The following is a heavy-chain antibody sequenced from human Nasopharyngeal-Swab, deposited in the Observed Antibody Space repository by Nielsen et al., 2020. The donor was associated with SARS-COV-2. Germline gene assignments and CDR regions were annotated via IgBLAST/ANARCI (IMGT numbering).Heavy chain of an antibody. D-gene: IGHD3-16*01. Sequence: WIRQPPGKGLEWIGYIYYSGSTNYNPSLKSRVTLSVDTSKNQFSLKLSSVTAADTAVYYCARVEGGFYRPYYYGMDVWGQGTTVTVSS. J-gene: IGHJ6*02. CDR2: IYYSGST. CDR3: ARVEGGFYRPYYYGMDV. V-gene: IGHV4-59*01.